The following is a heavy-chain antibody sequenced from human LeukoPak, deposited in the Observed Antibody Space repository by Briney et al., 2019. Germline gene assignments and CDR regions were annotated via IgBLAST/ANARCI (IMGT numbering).Heavy chain of an antibody. V-gene: IGHV4-61*02. J-gene: IGHJ4*02. CDR2: IYTSGST. CDR1: GGSISSGSNY. D-gene: IGHD3-22*01. Sequence: SETLSLTCTVSGGSISSGSNYWSWIRQPAGKGLEWIGRIYTSGSTNYNPSLKSRVTISVDTSKNQFSLKLSSVTAADTAVYYCAREGAPNYYDSSGPGSYWGQGTLVTVSS. CDR3: AREGAPNYYDSSGPGSY.